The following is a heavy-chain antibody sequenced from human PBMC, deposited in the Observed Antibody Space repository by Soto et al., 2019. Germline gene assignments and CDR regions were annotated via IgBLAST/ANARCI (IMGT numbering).Heavy chain of an antibody. CDR1: GFTFSSYS. J-gene: IGHJ6*02. CDR3: ARGVGWEVSPRHYGLDV. V-gene: IGHV3-21*01. CDR2: ISSSRSYI. Sequence: GGSLRLSCAASGFTFSSYSMNWVRQAPGKGLEWVSSISSSRSYIYNADSVKGRFTISRDNPKNSLYLQMDSLRADDTAVYYCARGVGWEVSPRHYGLDVWGQGTTVTVSS. D-gene: IGHD1-26*01.